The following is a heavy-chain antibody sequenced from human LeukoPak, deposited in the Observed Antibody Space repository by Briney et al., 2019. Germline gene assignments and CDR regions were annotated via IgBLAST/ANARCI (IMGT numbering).Heavy chain of an antibody. Sequence: SETLSLTCTVSGGSISSHYWSWIRQPPGKGLEWIGYIYYSGSTNYNPSLKSRVTISVDTSKNQFSLKLSSVTAADTAVYYCARYGVVIDAFDIWGQGTMVTVSS. CDR3: ARYGVVIDAFDI. V-gene: IGHV4-59*11. CDR1: GGSISSHY. D-gene: IGHD2-21*01. J-gene: IGHJ3*02. CDR2: IYYSGST.